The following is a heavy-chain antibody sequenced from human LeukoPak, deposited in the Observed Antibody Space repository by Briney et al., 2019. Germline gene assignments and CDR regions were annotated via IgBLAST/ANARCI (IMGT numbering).Heavy chain of an antibody. CDR2: IGAYNGNP. Sequence: ASVKVSCKASGYTFTDSYIHWGRRAPGQGLEWMGWIGAYNGNPNYAQKLQGRVTMTTDTSTSTAYMELRSLRSDDTAVYYCAREVLVGAIYYYYYGMDVWGQGTTVTVSS. D-gene: IGHD4-17*01. V-gene: IGHV1-18*04. CDR3: AREVLVGAIYYYYYGMDV. CDR1: GYTFTDSY. J-gene: IGHJ6*02.